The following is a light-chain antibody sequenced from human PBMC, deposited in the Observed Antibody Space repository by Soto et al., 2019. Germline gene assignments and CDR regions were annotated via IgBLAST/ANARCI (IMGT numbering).Light chain of an antibody. V-gene: IGLV2-14*01. J-gene: IGLJ1*01. CDR2: DVS. CDR3: SSYTSSSTYV. Sequence: QSARTQPASVSGSPGQSITISCTGTSSDVGGYNYVSWYQQHPGKAPQLMIYDVSNRPSGVSNRFSGSKSGNTASLTISGLQAEDEADYYCSSYTSSSTYVFGTGTKVTV. CDR1: SSDVGGYNY.